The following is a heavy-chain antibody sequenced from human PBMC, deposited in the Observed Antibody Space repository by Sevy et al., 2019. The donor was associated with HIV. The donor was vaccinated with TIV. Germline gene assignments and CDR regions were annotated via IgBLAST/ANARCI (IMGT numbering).Heavy chain of an antibody. V-gene: IGHV3-53*01. D-gene: IGHD3-10*01. J-gene: IGHJ6*02. Sequence: GGSLRLSCAASGFTVSSNYMSWVRQAPGKGLEWVSVIYSGGSTYYADSVKGRFTISRDNSKNTLYLQMNSLRAEDTAVYYCAREEGITMVRGAHYGMDVWGQGTTVTVSS. CDR3: AREEGITMVRGAHYGMDV. CDR1: GFTVSSNY. CDR2: IYSGGST.